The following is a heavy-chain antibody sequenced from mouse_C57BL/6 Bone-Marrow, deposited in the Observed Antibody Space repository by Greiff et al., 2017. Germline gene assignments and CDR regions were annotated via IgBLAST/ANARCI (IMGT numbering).Heavy chain of an antibody. CDR1: GYTFTSYW. V-gene: IGHV1-59*01. CDR2: IYPSDSYT. Sequence: QVQLQQPGAELVRPGTSVKLSCKASGYTFTSYWMHWVKQRPGQGLEWIGVIYPSDSYTKYNQKFKGKATLTVDTSSSTAYMQLSSLTSEDSAVDYCARSRFADWGQGTLVTVSA. J-gene: IGHJ3*01. CDR3: ARSRFAD.